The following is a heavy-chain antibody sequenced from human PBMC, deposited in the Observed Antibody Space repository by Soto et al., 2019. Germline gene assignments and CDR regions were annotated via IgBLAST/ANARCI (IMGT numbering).Heavy chain of an antibody. V-gene: IGHV3-15*07. CDR3: ARQDMVSYYFDS. D-gene: IGHD2-8*01. Sequence: PGGSLRLSCAASGFTFTTAWINWVRQAPGKGLEWVGRIKSKTDGGTPDFAAPVKGRFTISRDNSKNTLYLQMNSLRAEDTALYYCARQDMVSYYFDSWGQGTLVTVSS. CDR1: GFTFTTAW. CDR2: IKSKTDGGTP. J-gene: IGHJ4*02.